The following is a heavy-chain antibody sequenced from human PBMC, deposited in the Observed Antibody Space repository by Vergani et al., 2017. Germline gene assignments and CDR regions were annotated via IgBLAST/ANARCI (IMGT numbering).Heavy chain of an antibody. CDR3: ARGGDFWSGYYTGYYGMDV. J-gene: IGHJ6*02. D-gene: IGHD3-3*01. CDR1: GFTFSGSA. V-gene: IGHV3-73*02. CDR2: IRSKANSYAT. Sequence: EVQLVESGGGLVQPGGSLKLSCAASGFTFSGSAMHWVRQASGKGLEWVGRIRSKANSYATAYAASVKGRFTISRDDSKNTAYLQMNSLKTEDTAVYYCARGGDFWSGYYTGYYGMDVWGQGTTVTVSS.